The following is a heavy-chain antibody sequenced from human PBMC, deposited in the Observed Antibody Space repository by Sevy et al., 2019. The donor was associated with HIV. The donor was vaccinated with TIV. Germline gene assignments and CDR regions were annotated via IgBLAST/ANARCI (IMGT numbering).Heavy chain of an antibody. V-gene: IGHV3-23*01. CDR1: GFTFSSYA. J-gene: IGHJ4*02. Sequence: GGSLRLSCAASGFTFSSYAMSWVRQAPGKGLEWVSAISGSGGSTYYADSVKGRFTISRDNSKNTLSLQMDSLRVEDTAVYTCAKGRVLSRLGEDQFYFDYWGQGTLVTVSS. CDR3: AKGRVLSRLGEDQFYFDY. D-gene: IGHD3-16*01. CDR2: ISGSGGST.